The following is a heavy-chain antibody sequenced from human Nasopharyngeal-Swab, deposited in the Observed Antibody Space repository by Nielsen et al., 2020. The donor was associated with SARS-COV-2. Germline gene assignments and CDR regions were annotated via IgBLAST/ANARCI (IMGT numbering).Heavy chain of an antibody. J-gene: IGHJ5*02. CDR1: GYSFVNHW. D-gene: IGHD5-24*01. V-gene: IGHV5-51*01. Sequence: GESLKISCKTSGYSFVNHWIGWVRQKPGKGLEWMGMVYPGNSEVAYSPSFQGQVTISADRSINTAYLQWRSLRASDTAMYFCARRAARDGYNYEVDPWGQGTLVTVSS. CDR2: VYPGNSEV. CDR3: ARRAARDGYNYEVDP.